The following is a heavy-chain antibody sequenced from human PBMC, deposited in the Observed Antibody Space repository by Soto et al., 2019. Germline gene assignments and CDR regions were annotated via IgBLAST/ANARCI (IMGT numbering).Heavy chain of an antibody. J-gene: IGHJ5*02. V-gene: IGHV1-69*13. CDR2: IIPILGTA. CDR1: GGTFSSYA. Sequence: SVMVSCKASGGTFSSYAISRVRQAPGQGLEWMGGIIPILGTANYAQKFQGRVTITADESTSTAYMELSSLRSEDTAVYYCARAGALYYYDNGDWFDPWGQGTLVTVSS. CDR3: ARAGALYYYDNGDWFDP. D-gene: IGHD3-22*01.